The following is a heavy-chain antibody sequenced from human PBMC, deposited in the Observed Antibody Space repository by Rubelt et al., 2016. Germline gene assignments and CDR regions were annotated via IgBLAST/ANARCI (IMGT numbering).Heavy chain of an antibody. V-gene: IGHV3-23*04. J-gene: IGHJ3*02. CDR1: GFIFHNYV. D-gene: IGHD3-16*01. CDR3: ARGLVSGGLTRVFDI. Sequence: VQLVESGGGVVQPGRSLRLSCRASGFIFHNYVMRWVRQAPGKGLEWVSTIDGGGGSTYYAESVKRRLTISRDNSKNTLYLQMNSLTAEDTAVYYCARGLVSGGLTRVFDIWGQGTMVTVSS. CDR2: IDGGGGST.